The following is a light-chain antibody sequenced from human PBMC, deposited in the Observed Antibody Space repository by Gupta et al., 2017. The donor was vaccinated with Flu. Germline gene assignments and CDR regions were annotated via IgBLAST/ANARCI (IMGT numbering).Light chain of an antibody. Sequence: DIQMTQSPSSLSASVGDRVTIACRSSQSIGNYLSWYQQKSGKAPNLLIHAASTLQSEVPSRFSGNGSGTDFTLSISSLQPEDFATYYCQQTYSIPYNFGQGTKLEIK. CDR2: AAS. V-gene: IGKV1-39*01. CDR1: QSIGNY. J-gene: IGKJ2*01. CDR3: QQTYSIPYN.